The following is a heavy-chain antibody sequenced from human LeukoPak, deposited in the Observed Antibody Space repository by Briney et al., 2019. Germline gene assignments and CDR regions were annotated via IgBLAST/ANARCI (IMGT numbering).Heavy chain of an antibody. Sequence: GGSVPLLCAASGLTYSNYAVTWVGQTPGKGLEWVSSISSDGVTTSYADSVKGRFTISRDNSRNTLYLQMNSLRAEDTAIYYFAKYLRAARGIFHYWGQG. D-gene: IGHD6-13*01. CDR2: ISSDGVTT. CDR3: AKYLRAARGIFHY. J-gene: IGHJ4*02. V-gene: IGHV3-23*01. CDR1: GLTYSNYA.